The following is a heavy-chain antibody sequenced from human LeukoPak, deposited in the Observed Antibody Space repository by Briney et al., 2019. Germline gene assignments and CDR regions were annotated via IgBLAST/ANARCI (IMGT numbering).Heavy chain of an antibody. D-gene: IGHD4-17*01. CDR2: IYYSGST. CDR3: ARVLYGDYREGYFDY. CDR1: GGSISSGDYY. Sequence: SETLSLTCTVSGGSISSGDYYWSWIRQPPAKGLEWIGYIYYSGSTYYNPSLKSRVTISVDTSKNQFSLKLSSVTAADTAVYYCARVLYGDYREGYFDYWGQGTLVTVSS. J-gene: IGHJ4*02. V-gene: IGHV4-30-4*08.